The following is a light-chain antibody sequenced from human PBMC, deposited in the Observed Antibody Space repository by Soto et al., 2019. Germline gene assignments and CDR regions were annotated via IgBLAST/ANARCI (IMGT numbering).Light chain of an antibody. CDR2: KAS. V-gene: IGKV1-5*03. CDR3: QQYLSYPIT. CDR1: QSLSSW. J-gene: IGKJ5*01. Sequence: DIQMTQSPSTRSASVGDRVAITCRASQSLSSWLAWYQQKPGKAPKSLIYKASSLESGVPSRFSGSGSGTEFTLTISSLQPDDFATYYCQQYLSYPITFGQGTRLEI.